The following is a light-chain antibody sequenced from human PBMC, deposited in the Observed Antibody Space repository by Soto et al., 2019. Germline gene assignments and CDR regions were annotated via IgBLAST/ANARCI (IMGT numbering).Light chain of an antibody. J-gene: IGKJ4*01. CDR1: QDIKNY. Sequence: DIQMTQSPSDMSASVGDRVTITCQASQDIKNYLNWYQQKSGKAPKLLIYDASDLETGVPSRFSGSGSGTDFTFTINSLQPEDIATYYCQQYDNLPLTFGGGTKVDIK. V-gene: IGKV1-33*01. CDR3: QQYDNLPLT. CDR2: DAS.